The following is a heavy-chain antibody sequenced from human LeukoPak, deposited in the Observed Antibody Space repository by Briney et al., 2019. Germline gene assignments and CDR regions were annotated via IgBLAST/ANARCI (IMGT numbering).Heavy chain of an antibody. Sequence: ASVKVSCKASGYTFTSYYMHWVRQAPGQGLEWMGIINPSGGSTSYAQKFQGRVTMTRDTSTSTVYMELSSLRSEDTAVYYCARDGSVRVRVVPAADLRYWGQGTLVTVSS. CDR3: ARDGSVRVRVVPAADLRY. CDR1: GYTFTSYY. D-gene: IGHD2-2*01. J-gene: IGHJ4*02. CDR2: INPSGGST. V-gene: IGHV1-46*01.